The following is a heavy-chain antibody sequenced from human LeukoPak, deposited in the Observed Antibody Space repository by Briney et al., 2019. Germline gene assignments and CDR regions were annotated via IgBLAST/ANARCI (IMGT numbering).Heavy chain of an antibody. CDR3: AFDPDYGRAFFDS. CDR2: IYWNDEK. J-gene: IGHJ4*02. Sequence: SGPTLVKPTETLTLTCSFSGFSLSTGGVGVGWIRQPPGKALGWLALIYWNDEKSYSPSLKSRLTITKDTSKNQVVLTMTNMDPVDTGTYFCAFDPDYGRAFFDSWGQGALVTVSS. D-gene: IGHD4-17*01. CDR1: GFSLSTGGVG. V-gene: IGHV2-5*04.